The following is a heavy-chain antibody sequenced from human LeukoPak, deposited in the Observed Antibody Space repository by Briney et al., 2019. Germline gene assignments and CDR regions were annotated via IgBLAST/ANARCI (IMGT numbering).Heavy chain of an antibody. Sequence: SETLSLTCTVSGGSISSGSYYWSWIRQPAGKGLEWIGRIYTSGSTNYNPSLKSRVTISVDKSKNQFSLKLSSVTAADTAVYYCAGGDGSGGPHYFDYWGQGTLVTVSS. V-gene: IGHV4-61*02. CDR1: GGSISSGSYY. CDR2: IYTSGST. J-gene: IGHJ4*02. CDR3: AGGDGSGGPHYFDY. D-gene: IGHD3-10*01.